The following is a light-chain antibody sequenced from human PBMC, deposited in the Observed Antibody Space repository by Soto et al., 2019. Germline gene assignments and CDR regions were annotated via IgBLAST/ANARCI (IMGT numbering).Light chain of an antibody. CDR3: HAWDSSTHVV. CDR1: KLGDKY. V-gene: IGLV3-1*01. J-gene: IGLJ2*01. Sequence: SYELTQPPSVSVSPGQTASITCSGDKLGDKYACWYQQKPGQSPVLVIYQDSKRPSGIPERFSGSNSGNTATLTISGTQAMDEADYYCHAWDSSTHVVFGVGTKLTVL. CDR2: QDS.